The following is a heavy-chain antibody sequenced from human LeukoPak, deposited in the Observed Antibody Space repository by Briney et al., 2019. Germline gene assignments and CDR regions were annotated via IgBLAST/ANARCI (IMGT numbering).Heavy chain of an antibody. CDR3: ASSRYGSGSYS. D-gene: IGHD3-10*01. J-gene: IGHJ4*02. V-gene: IGHV4-34*01. CDR1: GGSFSGYY. CDR2: INHSGST. Sequence: SETLSLTCAVYGGSFSGYYWSWIRQPPGKGLEWIGEINHSGSTNYNPSLKSRVTISVDTSENQFSLKLSSVTAADTAVYYCASSRYGSGSYSWGQGTLVTVSS.